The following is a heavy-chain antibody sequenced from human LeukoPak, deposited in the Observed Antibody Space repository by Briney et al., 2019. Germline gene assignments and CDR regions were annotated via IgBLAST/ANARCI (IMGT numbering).Heavy chain of an antibody. CDR3: ARGPYSYDSSGAFDI. V-gene: IGHV4-38-2*02. J-gene: IGHJ3*02. Sequence: PSETLSLTCTVSGYSISSSYYWDWIRQPPGKGLEWIGSIYYGGSTYYNPSLKSRVTISIDTSKNQFSLKLSSVTAADTAVYFCARGPYSYDSSGAFDIWGQGTMVTVSS. CDR1: GYSISSSYY. CDR2: IYYGGST. D-gene: IGHD3-22*01.